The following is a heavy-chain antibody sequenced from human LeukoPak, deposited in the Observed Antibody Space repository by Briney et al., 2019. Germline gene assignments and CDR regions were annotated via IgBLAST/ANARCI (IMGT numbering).Heavy chain of an antibody. V-gene: IGHV1-8*03. CDR3: ARGLPLGFCTYGVCYPPRHLDF. J-gene: IGHJ4*02. CDR2: VNPKSGNT. CDR1: GYTLTELS. Sequence: ASVKVSCKVSGYTLTELSMHWVRQAPGQGLEWMGWVNPKSGNTGYKQKFQARLTITRDTSISAAYMELSSLTSDDTALYFCARGLPLGFCTYGVCYPPRHLDFWGQGTLVTVSS. D-gene: IGHD2-8*01.